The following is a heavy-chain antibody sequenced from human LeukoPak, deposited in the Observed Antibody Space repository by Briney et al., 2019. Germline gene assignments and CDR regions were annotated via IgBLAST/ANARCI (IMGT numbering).Heavy chain of an antibody. CDR3: AKERATETRRLDY. J-gene: IGHJ4*02. CDR2: ITGSGGGT. Sequence: GGSLRLSCAASGFTFSNYAMSWVRQAPGKGLEWVSAITGSGGGTYYADSVKGRFTISRDNSKNTLYLQMNSLRPEDAAVYYCAKERATETRRLDYWGQGTLVTVSS. CDR1: GFTFSNYA. V-gene: IGHV3-23*01.